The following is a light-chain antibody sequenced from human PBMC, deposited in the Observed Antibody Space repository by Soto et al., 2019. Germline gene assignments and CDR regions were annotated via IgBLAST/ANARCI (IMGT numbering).Light chain of an antibody. J-gene: IGKJ5*01. Sequence: EIVLTQSPGTLSLSPGERATLSCRASQSVSNYLAWYQQKPGQAPRLLMYDASNRATGVPARFSGSGSGTDFTLAISRLEPEDFAVYYCQQYGSSITFGQGTRLEIK. CDR3: QQYGSSIT. CDR1: QSVSNY. V-gene: IGKV3-20*01. CDR2: DAS.